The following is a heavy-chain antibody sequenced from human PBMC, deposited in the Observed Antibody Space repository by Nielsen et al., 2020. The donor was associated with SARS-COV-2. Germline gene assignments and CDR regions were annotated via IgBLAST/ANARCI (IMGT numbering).Heavy chain of an antibody. J-gene: IGHJ4*02. V-gene: IGHV3-7*03. Sequence: GESLKISCAASGFTFSSYAMHWVRQAPGKGLEWVANIKQDGSEKYYVDSVKGRFTISRDNAKNSLYLQMNSLRAEDTAVYYCAREASRIAVAEYYFDYWGQGTLVTVSS. CDR3: AREASRIAVAEYYFDY. CDR2: IKQDGSEK. D-gene: IGHD6-19*01. CDR1: GFTFSSYA.